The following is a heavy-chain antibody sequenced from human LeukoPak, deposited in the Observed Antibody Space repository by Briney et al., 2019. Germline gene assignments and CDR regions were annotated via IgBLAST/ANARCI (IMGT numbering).Heavy chain of an antibody. CDR2: VGGYNGKT. Sequence: GASVKVSCKASGFTLRSYGISWLRQAPGQGPEWMGWVGGYNGKTSYSEKFQGRVSMTTDSSTSTTYMELRSLRSDDTAVYYCAKDLVGYGDYAYYFDTWGQGTLVTVSS. V-gene: IGHV1-18*01. CDR3: AKDLVGYGDYAYYFDT. D-gene: IGHD4-17*01. J-gene: IGHJ4*02. CDR1: GFTLRSYG.